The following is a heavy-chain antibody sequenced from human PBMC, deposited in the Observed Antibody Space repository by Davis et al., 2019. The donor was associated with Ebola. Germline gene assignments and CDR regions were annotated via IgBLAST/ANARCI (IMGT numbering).Heavy chain of an antibody. CDR1: NFTFSTYG. D-gene: IGHD4-23*01. J-gene: IGHJ5*02. CDR2: IRFDGSDK. CDR3: ASVVYGGNPNWFDP. Sequence: GGSLRLSCAASNFTFSTYGMHWVRQAPGKGLEWVAFIRFDGSDKYYGDSVKGRFTISRDNSKNTPFLQMNSLRVEDTAVYYCASVVYGGNPNWFDPWGQGSLVTVSS. V-gene: IGHV3-30*02.